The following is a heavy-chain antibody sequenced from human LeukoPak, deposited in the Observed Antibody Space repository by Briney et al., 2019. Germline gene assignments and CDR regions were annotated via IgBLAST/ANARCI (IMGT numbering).Heavy chain of an antibody. Sequence: GGSLRLSCAASGFTFSSYGMDWVRQAPGKGLEWVAVISYDGSTKYNADSVKGRFTISRDNSKNTLYLQMNSLRPEDTAVYYCADHLGAWHYFDYWGQGTLVTVSS. J-gene: IGHJ4*02. CDR2: ISYDGSTK. CDR1: GFTFSSYG. CDR3: ADHLGAWHYFDY. D-gene: IGHD1-26*01. V-gene: IGHV3-30*19.